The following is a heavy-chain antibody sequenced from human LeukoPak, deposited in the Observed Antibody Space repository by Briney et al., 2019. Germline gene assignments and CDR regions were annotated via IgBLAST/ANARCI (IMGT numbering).Heavy chain of an antibody. D-gene: IGHD6-19*01. CDR2: ISHSGTT. Sequence: SETLSLTCSVSGNSISSGYSWGWIRQAPGKGLEWIGSISHSGTTAYNPSLKSRGTISVDKSKNQFSLKLSSVTAADTAVYYCARDGGSGWNFDYWGQGTLVTVSS. V-gene: IGHV4-38-2*02. CDR1: GNSISSGYS. CDR3: ARDGGSGWNFDY. J-gene: IGHJ4*02.